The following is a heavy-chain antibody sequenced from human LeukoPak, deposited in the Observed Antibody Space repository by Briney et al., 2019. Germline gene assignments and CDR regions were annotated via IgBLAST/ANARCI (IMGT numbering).Heavy chain of an antibody. Sequence: FQGRVTMTRDTSTSTVYMELSSLRSEDTAVYYCATRGSGYDEGAFDYWGQGTLVTVSS. V-gene: IGHV1-46*01. CDR3: ATRGSGYDEGAFDY. D-gene: IGHD5-12*01. J-gene: IGHJ4*02.